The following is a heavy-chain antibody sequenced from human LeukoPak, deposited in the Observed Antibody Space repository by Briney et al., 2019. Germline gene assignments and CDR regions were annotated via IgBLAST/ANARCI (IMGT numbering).Heavy chain of an antibody. J-gene: IGHJ4*02. CDR1: GGSISSYY. Sequence: SETLSLTCTVSGGSISSYYWSWIRQPPGKGLEWIGYIYYSGSTNYNPSLKSRVTISVDTSKNQFSLKLSSVTAADTAVYFCARDTGIAAAGTEYFDYWGQGTLVTVSS. CDR3: ARDTGIAAAGTEYFDY. D-gene: IGHD6-13*01. V-gene: IGHV4-59*12. CDR2: IYYSGST.